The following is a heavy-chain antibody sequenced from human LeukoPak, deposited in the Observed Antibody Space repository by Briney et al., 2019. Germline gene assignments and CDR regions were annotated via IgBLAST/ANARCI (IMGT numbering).Heavy chain of an antibody. Sequence: GGSLRLSCAASGFTFSSYEMNWVRQAPGKGLERVSYISSSGSTIYYADSVKGRFTISRDNAKNSLYLQMNSLRAEDTAVYYCARELRDIVATTFDYWGQGTLVTVSS. CDR2: ISSSGSTI. CDR1: GFTFSSYE. D-gene: IGHD5-12*01. V-gene: IGHV3-48*03. CDR3: ARELRDIVATTFDY. J-gene: IGHJ4*02.